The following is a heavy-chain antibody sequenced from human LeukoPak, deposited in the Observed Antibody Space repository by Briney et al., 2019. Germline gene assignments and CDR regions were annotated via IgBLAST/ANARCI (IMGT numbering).Heavy chain of an antibody. CDR1: GGSISSGGYY. Sequence: SETLSLTCTVSGGSISSGGYYWSWIRQPPGKGLEWIGYIYHSGSTYYNPSLESRVTISVDRSKNQFSLKLSSVTAADTAVYYCARATSPTYYRVDDYWGQGTLVTVSS. CDR3: ARATSPTYYRVDDY. V-gene: IGHV4-30-2*01. CDR2: IYHSGST. J-gene: IGHJ4*02. D-gene: IGHD3-10*01.